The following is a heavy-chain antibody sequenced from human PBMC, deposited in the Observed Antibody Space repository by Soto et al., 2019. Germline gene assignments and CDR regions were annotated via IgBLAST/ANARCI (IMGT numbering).Heavy chain of an antibody. V-gene: IGHV1-69*01. D-gene: IGHD3-22*01. Sequence: QVQLVQSGAEVKKPGSSVKVSCKASGGTFSSYAISWVRQAPGQGLEWMGGIIPIFGTANYAQKFQGRVTITADESTSTAYMELSSLRSEDTAVNYCARGGTGRYYDSSGYYPHDYWGQGTLVTVSS. CDR1: GGTFSSYA. J-gene: IGHJ4*02. CDR3: ARGGTGRYYDSSGYYPHDY. CDR2: IIPIFGTA.